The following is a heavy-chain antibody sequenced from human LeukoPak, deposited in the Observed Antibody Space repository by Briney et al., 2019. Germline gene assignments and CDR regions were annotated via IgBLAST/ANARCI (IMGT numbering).Heavy chain of an antibody. V-gene: IGHV3-23*01. CDR1: GFTFSSYA. J-gene: IGHJ4*02. CDR3: AKDLSGDYDSSGYSFVFDY. D-gene: IGHD3-22*01. Sequence: GGSLRLSCAASGFTFSSYAMSWVRQAPGKGLEWVSAISGSGGSTYYADSVKGRFTISRDNSRNTLYLQMNSLRAEDTAVYYCAKDLSGDYDSSGYSFVFDYWGQGTLVTVSS. CDR2: ISGSGGST.